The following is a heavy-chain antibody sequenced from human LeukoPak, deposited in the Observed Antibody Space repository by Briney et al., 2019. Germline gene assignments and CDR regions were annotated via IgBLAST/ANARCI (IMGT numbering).Heavy chain of an antibody. CDR2: ISSSGSTI. CDR3: ANHGSSGSFLPLYYYYYYMDV. CDR1: GFTFSSYE. D-gene: IGHD1-26*01. V-gene: IGHV3-48*03. Sequence: PGGSLRLSCAASGFTFSSYEMNWVRQAPGKGLEWVSYISSSGSTIYYADSVKGRFTISRDNAKNSLYLQMNSLRAEDTAVYYCANHGSSGSFLPLYYYYYYMDVWGKGTTVTVSS. J-gene: IGHJ6*03.